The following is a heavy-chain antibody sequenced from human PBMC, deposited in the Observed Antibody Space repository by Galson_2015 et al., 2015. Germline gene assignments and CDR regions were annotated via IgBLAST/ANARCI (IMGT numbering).Heavy chain of an antibody. Sequence: SLRLSCAASGLTFSRHAVNWVRQAPGRGLEWVSLISGSGGNTYYGGSVKGRFTISRDNSKNTVYLQMNSLRAEDTAVYYCAKSGQGDNSVSLFYYYDMDVWGQETTVTVSS. J-gene: IGHJ6*02. CDR1: GLTFSRHA. V-gene: IGHV3-23*01. CDR3: AKSGQGDNSVSLFYYYDMDV. D-gene: IGHD4-23*01. CDR2: ISGSGGNT.